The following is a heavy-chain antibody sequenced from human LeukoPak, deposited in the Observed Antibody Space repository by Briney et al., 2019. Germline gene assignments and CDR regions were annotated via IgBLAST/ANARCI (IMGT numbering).Heavy chain of an antibody. V-gene: IGHV4-4*07. CDR3: ARGRYDSSGYYLPPDY. CDR1: GGSISSYY. D-gene: IGHD3-22*01. Sequence: SETLSLTCTVSGGSISSYYWSWIRQPAGKGLEWIGRIYTSGSTNYNPYLKSRVTMSVDTSKNQFSLKLSSVTAADTAVYYCARGRYDSSGYYLPPDYWGQGTLVTVSS. CDR2: IYTSGST. J-gene: IGHJ4*02.